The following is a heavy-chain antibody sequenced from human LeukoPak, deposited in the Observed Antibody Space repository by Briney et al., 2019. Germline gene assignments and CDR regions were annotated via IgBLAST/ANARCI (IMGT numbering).Heavy chain of an antibody. Sequence: GRSLRLSCAASGFTFSSYAMHWVRQAPGKGLEWVAVISYDGSNKYYADSVKGRFTISRDNSKNTLYLQMNSLRAEDTAVYYCARAGDAVAGPESSVWTPVVWGQGTLVTVSS. CDR2: ISYDGSNK. CDR1: GFTFSSYA. D-gene: IGHD6-19*01. V-gene: IGHV3-30-3*01. J-gene: IGHJ4*02. CDR3: ARAGDAVAGPESSVWTPVV.